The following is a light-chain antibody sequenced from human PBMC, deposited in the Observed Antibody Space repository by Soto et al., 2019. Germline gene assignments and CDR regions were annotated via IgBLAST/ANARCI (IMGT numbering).Light chain of an antibody. Sequence: DIQMTQSPSTLSGSVGDRVTITCRASQTISSWLAWYQQKPGKAPKLLIYKASTLKSGVPSRFSGSGSGTEFTLTIISLQHDDFSPYYCQHYNSNSEAFGQGTKVDIK. CDR3: QHYNSNSEA. CDR1: QTISSW. J-gene: IGKJ1*01. V-gene: IGKV1-5*03. CDR2: KAS.